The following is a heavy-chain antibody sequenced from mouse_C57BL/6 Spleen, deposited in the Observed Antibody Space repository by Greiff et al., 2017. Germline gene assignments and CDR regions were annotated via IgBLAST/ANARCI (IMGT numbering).Heavy chain of an antibody. V-gene: IGHV5-6*01. J-gene: IGHJ2*01. CDR1: GFTFSSYG. CDR2: ISSGGSYT. CDR3: ASDQGYFDY. Sequence: EVQGVESGGDLVKPGGSLKLSCAASGFTFSSYGMSWVRQTPDKRLEWVATISSGGSYTYYPDSVKGRFTISRDNAKNTLYLQMSSLKSEDTAMYYCASDQGYFDYWGQGTTLTVSS.